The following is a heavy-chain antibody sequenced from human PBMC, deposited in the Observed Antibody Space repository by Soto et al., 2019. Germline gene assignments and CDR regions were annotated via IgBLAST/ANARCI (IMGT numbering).Heavy chain of an antibody. D-gene: IGHD4-17*01. Sequence: EVQLLESGGGLVQPGGSLRLSCAASGFTFSSYAMNWVRQAPGKGLEWVSVISGSGGSTYYADAVKGRFTISRDNSKSTLYLQMNSLRADDTAVYYCAKRTVGWYFDLWGRGTLVTVSS. CDR3: AKRTVGWYFDL. CDR1: GFTFSSYA. V-gene: IGHV3-23*01. J-gene: IGHJ2*01. CDR2: ISGSGGST.